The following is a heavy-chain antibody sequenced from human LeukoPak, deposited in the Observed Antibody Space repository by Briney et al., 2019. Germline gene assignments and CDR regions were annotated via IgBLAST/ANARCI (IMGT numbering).Heavy chain of an antibody. CDR1: VGTFSSYA. V-gene: IGHV1-69*01. D-gene: IGHD3-16*02. CDR3: ARTSYDYVWGSYRLFDY. J-gene: IGHJ4*02. Sequence: SVKVSCKASVGTFSSYAISWVRQAPGQGLEWMGGIIPIFGTANYAQKFQGRVTITADESTSTAYMELSSLRSEDTAVYYCARTSYDYVWGSYRLFDYWGQGTLVTVSS. CDR2: IIPIFGTA.